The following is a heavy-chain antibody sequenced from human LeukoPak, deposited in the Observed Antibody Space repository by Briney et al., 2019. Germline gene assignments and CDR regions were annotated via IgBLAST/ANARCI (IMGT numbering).Heavy chain of an antibody. Sequence: GGSLRLSCAASGFTFSSYDMNWVRQAPGKGLEWVSYISSSGSTIFYADSVKGRFTISRDNAKNSLNLQMNSLRAEDTAIYYCAKNGDRGAYCSGGSCYPYYYYYIDVWGKGTTVTISS. CDR3: AKNGDRGAYCSGGSCYPYYYYYIDV. V-gene: IGHV3-48*03. CDR2: ISSSGSTI. CDR1: GFTFSSYD. J-gene: IGHJ6*03. D-gene: IGHD2-15*01.